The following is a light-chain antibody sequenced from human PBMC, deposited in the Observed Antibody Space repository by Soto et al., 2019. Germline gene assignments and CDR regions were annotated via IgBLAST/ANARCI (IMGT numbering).Light chain of an antibody. Sequence: QSVLTQPASVSGSPGQSITISCTGTTSDVGTYNLVSWYQHHPGKAPQLIIFEVTKRPSGVSDRFSGSKSGNTASLTISGLLGEDEADYYCCSFAGRSPPTSVFGTGTKLT. V-gene: IGLV2-23*02. CDR1: TSDVGTYNL. CDR2: EVT. J-gene: IGLJ1*01. CDR3: CSFAGRSPPTSV.